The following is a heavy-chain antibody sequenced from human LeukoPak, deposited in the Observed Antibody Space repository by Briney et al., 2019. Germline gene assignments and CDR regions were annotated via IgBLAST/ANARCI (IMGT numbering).Heavy chain of an antibody. J-gene: IGHJ6*03. Sequence: ASVKVSCKASGYTFTSYDINWVRQAPGQGLEWMGWINPNSDGTNYAQKFQGRVTMTRDTSISTAYMELSRLRSDDTAVYYCASGPARYSSSSYYYYYYMDVWGKGTTVTVSS. CDR1: GYTFTSYD. CDR3: ASGPARYSSSSYYYYYYMDV. CDR2: INPNSDGT. V-gene: IGHV1-2*02. D-gene: IGHD6-6*01.